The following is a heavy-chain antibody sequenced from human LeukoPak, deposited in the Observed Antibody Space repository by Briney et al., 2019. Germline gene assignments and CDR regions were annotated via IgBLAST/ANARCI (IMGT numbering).Heavy chain of an antibody. J-gene: IGHJ4*02. CDR3: ARVGGRFNYGYYFDY. D-gene: IGHD5-18*01. CDR1: GGSISSSSYY. V-gene: IGHV4-39*07. Sequence: SETLSLTCTVSGGSISSSSYYWGWIRQPPGKGLEWIGSIYYSGSTYYNPSLKSRVTISVDTSKNQFSLKLSSVTAADTAVYYCARVGGRFNYGYYFDYWGQGTLVTVSS. CDR2: IYYSGST.